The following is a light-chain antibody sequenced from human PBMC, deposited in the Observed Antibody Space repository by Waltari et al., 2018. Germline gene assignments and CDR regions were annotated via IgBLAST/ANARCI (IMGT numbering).Light chain of an antibody. CDR2: YDS. V-gene: IGLV3-21*01. CDR1: NIGSKN. Sequence: SYDVTQPRSVSVSPGQTARITCGGDNIGSKNVHWYQQKPAQAPVLVIYYDSDRPSGIPERLSGSNSGNTATLTISGVEAGDEADYYCQVWDSSSDHYIFGAGTRLTVL. J-gene: IGLJ1*01. CDR3: QVWDSSSDHYI.